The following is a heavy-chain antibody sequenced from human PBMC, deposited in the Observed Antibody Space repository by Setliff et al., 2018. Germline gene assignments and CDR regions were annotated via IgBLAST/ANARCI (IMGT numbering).Heavy chain of an antibody. CDR3: ARGRNVAARLFDS. J-gene: IGHJ4*02. CDR2: INHSGST. CDR1: GGSFSGYY. D-gene: IGHD6-6*01. V-gene: IGHV4-34*01. Sequence: SETLSLTCTVSGGSFSGYYWTWIRQPPGKGLEWIGEINHSGSTRYAPSLQSRVTISVDTSENQFSLKLTSVTAADTAVYYCARGRNVAARLFDSLGQGTLVTVSS.